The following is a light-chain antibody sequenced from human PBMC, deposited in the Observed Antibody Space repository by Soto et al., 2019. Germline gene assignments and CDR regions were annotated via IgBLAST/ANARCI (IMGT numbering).Light chain of an antibody. CDR3: PSYDSRLSGSRV. V-gene: IGLV1-40*01. J-gene: IGLJ1*01. CDR1: SSNIGAGYD. Sequence: QSVLTQPASVSGAPGQRVTISCTGSSSNIGAGYDVHWYQQLPGTAPKLLIYGNSNRPSGVPDRFSGSKSGTSASLAITGLQAEDEADYYCPSYDSRLSGSRVFGTGTKLTVL. CDR2: GNS.